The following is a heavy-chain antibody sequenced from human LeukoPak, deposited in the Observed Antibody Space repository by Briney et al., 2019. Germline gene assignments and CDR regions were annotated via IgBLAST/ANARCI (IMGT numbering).Heavy chain of an antibody. CDR2: INHSGST. CDR1: GGSISSYY. CDR3: ATITMVRGATVDY. Sequence: SETLSLTCTVSGGSISSYYWSWIRQPPGKGLEWIGEINHSGSTNYNPSLKSRVTISVDTSKNQFSLKLSSVTAADTAVYYCATITMVRGATVDYWGQGTLVTVSS. D-gene: IGHD3-10*01. V-gene: IGHV4-34*01. J-gene: IGHJ4*02.